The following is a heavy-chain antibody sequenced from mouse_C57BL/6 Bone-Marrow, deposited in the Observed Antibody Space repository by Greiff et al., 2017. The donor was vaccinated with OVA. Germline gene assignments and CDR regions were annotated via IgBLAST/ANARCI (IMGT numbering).Heavy chain of an antibody. V-gene: IGHV5-16*01. CDR1: GFTFSDYY. CDR2: INYDGRST. Sequence: EVTLVESEGGLVQPGSSMKLSCTASGFTFSDYYMAWVRQVPEKGLEWVANINYDGRSTYYLDSLKSRFIISRDNAKNILYLQMSSLKSEDTATYYCARVGDYAMDYWGQGTSVTVSS. J-gene: IGHJ4*01. CDR3: ARVGDYAMDY.